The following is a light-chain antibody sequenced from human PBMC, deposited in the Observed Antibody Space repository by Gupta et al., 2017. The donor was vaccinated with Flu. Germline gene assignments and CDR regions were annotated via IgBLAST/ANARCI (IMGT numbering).Light chain of an antibody. CDR2: GNN. CDR3: QSYDSSLSGSGVV. J-gene: IGLJ2*01. CDR1: SSNIGAGYD. Sequence: QSVLTLPHSVSGAPGQRVTISCTGNSSNIGAGYDVHWYQQLPGTAPKRLIYGNNNRPSGGPDRVSGSKSGASASLAITGLQAEEEADYYCQSYDSSLSGSGVVFGGGTKLTVL. V-gene: IGLV1-40*01.